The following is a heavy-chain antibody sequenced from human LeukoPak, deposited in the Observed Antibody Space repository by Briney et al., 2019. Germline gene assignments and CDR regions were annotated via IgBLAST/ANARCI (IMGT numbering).Heavy chain of an antibody. D-gene: IGHD3-10*01. V-gene: IGHV3-21*06. CDR2: ISSGSTYV. CDR1: GFNFRGYT. Sequence: GGSLRLSCAPSGFNFRGYTLNWVRQAPGRGLEWVSSISSGSTYVYYTDSVKGRFTVSRDDAKDSLYLQMNTLRAEDTAVYYCVRDGAVVTSGSYPWRYFQYWGQGTLVTVSS. CDR3: VRDGAVVTSGSYPWRYFQY. J-gene: IGHJ1*01.